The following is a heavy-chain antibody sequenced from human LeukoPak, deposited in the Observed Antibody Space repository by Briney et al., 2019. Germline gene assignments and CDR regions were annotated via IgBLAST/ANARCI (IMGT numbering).Heavy chain of an antibody. Sequence: PGRSLRLSCAASGFTFSSYGMHWVRQAPGKGLEWVGRIKSKTDGGTTDYAAPVKGRFTISRDDSKNTLYLQMNSLKTEDTAVYYCTRIVVVPDGSPDYWGQGTLVTVSS. CDR2: IKSKTDGGTT. V-gene: IGHV3-15*01. J-gene: IGHJ4*02. CDR1: GFTFSSYG. D-gene: IGHD2-2*01. CDR3: TRIVVVPDGSPDY.